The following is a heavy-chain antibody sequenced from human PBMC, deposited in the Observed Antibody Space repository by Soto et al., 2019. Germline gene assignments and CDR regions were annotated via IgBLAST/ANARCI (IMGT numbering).Heavy chain of an antibody. CDR3: ARGIFCSGGSCPDHYYGMDV. Sequence: QVQLVQSGAEVKKPGSSVKVSCKASGGTFSSYTISWVRQAPGQGLEWMGRIIPILGIANYAQKFQGRVTITADKSXXTXYXXLSSLRSEDTAVYYCARGIFCSGGSCPDHYYGMDVWGQGTTVTVSS. V-gene: IGHV1-69*02. J-gene: IGHJ6*02. CDR1: GGTFSSYT. CDR2: IIPILGIA. D-gene: IGHD2-15*01.